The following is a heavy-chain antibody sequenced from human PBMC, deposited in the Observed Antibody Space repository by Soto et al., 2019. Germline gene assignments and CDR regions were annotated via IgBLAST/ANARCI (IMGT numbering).Heavy chain of an antibody. D-gene: IGHD3-16*01. CDR2: INGDGSRT. J-gene: IGHJ5*02. CDR1: GFTFSSYW. Sequence: GGSLRLSCAASGFTFSSYWMHWVRQVPGKGLVWVSRINGDGSRTTHADSVKGRFTISRDNAKNTLYLQMNSLRVEDTAIYYCVVSLGQGNWFGPWGQGT. CDR3: VVSLGQGNWFGP. V-gene: IGHV3-74*01.